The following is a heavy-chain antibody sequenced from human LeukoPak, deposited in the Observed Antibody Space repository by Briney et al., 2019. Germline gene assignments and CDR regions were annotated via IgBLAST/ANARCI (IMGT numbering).Heavy chain of an antibody. J-gene: IGHJ4*02. D-gene: IGHD4-17*01. CDR3: ARDRDGDYSLDY. CDR2: INSVGSST. CDR1: GFTFSSNG. Sequence: PGGSLRLSCAASGFTFSSNGMHWVRQAPGKGLVWVSRINSVGSSTSYADSVKGRFTISRDNAKNTLYLEMNSLRVEDTAIYYCARDRDGDYSLDYWGQGTLVTVSS. V-gene: IGHV3-74*01.